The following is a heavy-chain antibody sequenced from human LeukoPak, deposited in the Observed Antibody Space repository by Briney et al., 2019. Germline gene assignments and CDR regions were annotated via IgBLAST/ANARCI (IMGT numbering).Heavy chain of an antibody. CDR2: IYYSGST. J-gene: IGHJ3*02. CDR3: LSGNPSEVAFDI. D-gene: IGHD1-26*01. CDR1: GGSISSNSYY. Sequence: PSETLSLTCTVSGGSISSNSYYCGWIRQPPGKGLEWIGSIYYSGSTYYNPSLKSRVTISVDPSKNQFSLKLSSVTAADTAVYYCLSGNPSEVAFDIWGQGTMVTVSS. V-gene: IGHV4-39*01.